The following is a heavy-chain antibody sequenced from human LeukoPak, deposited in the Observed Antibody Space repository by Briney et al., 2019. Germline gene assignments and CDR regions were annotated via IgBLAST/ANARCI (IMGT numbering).Heavy chain of an antibody. CDR3: ARSIVGAITPFDY. V-gene: IGHV4-34*01. CDR1: GGSFSGYY. Sequence: PSETLSLTCAVYGGSFSGYYWSWIRQPPGKGLEWIGEINHSGSTNYNPSLKSRVTISVDTSKNQFSLKLSSVTAADAAVYYCARSIVGAITPFDYWGQGTLVTVSS. CDR2: INHSGST. D-gene: IGHD1-26*01. J-gene: IGHJ4*02.